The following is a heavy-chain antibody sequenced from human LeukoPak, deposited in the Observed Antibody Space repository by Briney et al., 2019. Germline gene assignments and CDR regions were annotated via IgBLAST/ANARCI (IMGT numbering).Heavy chain of an antibody. CDR3: AKGQRFYGYYYFDY. V-gene: IGHV3-30*04. J-gene: IGHJ4*02. CDR1: GFTFSSYA. CDR2: ISFDGTDA. Sequence: GGSLRLSCAASGFTFSSYAIHWVRPAPGKGLEWVAVISFDGTDAFYADSVKGRFTISRDNSKNTLYQQMNSLRAEDTAVYYCAKGQRFYGYYYFDYWGQGTLITVSS. D-gene: IGHD4-17*01.